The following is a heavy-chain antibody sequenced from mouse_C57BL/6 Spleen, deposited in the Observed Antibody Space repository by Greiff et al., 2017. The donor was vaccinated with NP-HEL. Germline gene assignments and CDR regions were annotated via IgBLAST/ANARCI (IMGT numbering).Heavy chain of an antibody. CDR2: IYPGDGDT. J-gene: IGHJ4*01. D-gene: IGHD2-4*01. Sequence: VQLQQSGAELVKPGASVKISCKASGYAFSSYWMNWVTQWPGKGLEWIGQIYPGDGDTNYNGKFKCKATLTADKSSSTAYMQLSSLLSEDSAVYFWARSDDYGGSRGPYAMDYWGQGTSVTVSS. CDR3: ARSDDYGGSRGPYAMDY. V-gene: IGHV1-80*01. CDR1: GYAFSSYW.